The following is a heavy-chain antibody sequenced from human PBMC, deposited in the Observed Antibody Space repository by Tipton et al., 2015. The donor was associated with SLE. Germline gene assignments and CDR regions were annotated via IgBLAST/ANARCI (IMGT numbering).Heavy chain of an antibody. V-gene: IGHV4-59*01. D-gene: IGHD2-21*01. J-gene: IGHJ2*01. CDR2: IYYSGST. CDR3: ARDGGDYWYFDL. CDR1: SGSISSYY. Sequence: LRLSCTVSSGSISSYYWSWIRQPPGRGLEWIGYIYYSGSTNYNPSLKSRVTISVDTSKNQFSLKLSSVTAADTAVYYCARDGGDYWYFDLWGRGTLVTVSS.